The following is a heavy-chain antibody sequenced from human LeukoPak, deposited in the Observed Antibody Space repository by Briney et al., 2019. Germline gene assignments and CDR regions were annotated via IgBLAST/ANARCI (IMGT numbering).Heavy chain of an antibody. CDR2: IYYSGST. Sequence: SETLSLTCTVSGGSISSYYWSWIRQPPGKGLEWIGYIYYSGSTYYNPSLKSRVTISVDTSKNQFSLKLSSVTAADTAVYYCARGSEDYYDSSGYPDYWGQGTLVTVSS. D-gene: IGHD3-22*01. V-gene: IGHV4-59*08. J-gene: IGHJ4*02. CDR1: GGSISSYY. CDR3: ARGSEDYYDSSGYPDY.